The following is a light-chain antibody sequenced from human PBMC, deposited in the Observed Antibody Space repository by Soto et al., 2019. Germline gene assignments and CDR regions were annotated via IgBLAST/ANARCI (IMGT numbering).Light chain of an antibody. CDR3: HQYHSPPQT. J-gene: IGKJ2*01. V-gene: IGKV3D-15*01. CDR1: QSVFSS. CDR2: GAS. Sequence: EVVMTQSPATLSVSPGERVTLSCRASQSVFSSLAWFQQKPGQAPRLLIYGASYRATGISDKFSGSGSGTDFSLTISRLEPEDSAVYYCHQYHSPPQTFGQGTKVEIK.